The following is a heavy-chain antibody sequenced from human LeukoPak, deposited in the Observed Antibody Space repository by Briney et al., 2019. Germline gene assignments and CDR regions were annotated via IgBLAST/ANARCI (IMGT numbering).Heavy chain of an antibody. J-gene: IGHJ5*02. CDR2: IYYSGST. V-gene: IGHV4-59*08. CDR3: ARQNRVVSWFDP. Sequence: PSETLSLTCTVSGGSISSYYWSWIRQPPGKGLEWIGYIYYSGSTNYNPSLKSRVTISVDTSKNQFSLKLSSVTAADTAVYYCARQNRVVSWFDPWGQGTLVTVSS. CDR1: GGSISSYY. D-gene: IGHD4-23*01.